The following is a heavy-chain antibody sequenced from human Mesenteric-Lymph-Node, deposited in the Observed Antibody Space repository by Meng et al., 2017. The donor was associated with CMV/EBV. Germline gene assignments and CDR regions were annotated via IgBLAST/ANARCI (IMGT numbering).Heavy chain of an antibody. V-gene: IGHV1-2*02. CDR1: GYSFTSHY. CDR3: ARASSWYPDI. CDR2: INPNSGGT. J-gene: IGHJ4*02. Sequence: ASVKVSCKASGYSFTSHYIHWVRQVPGQGLEWMGWINPNSGGTNYAQKFQGRVTMTRDTSISTAYMELSRLRSDDTAVYYCARASSWYPDIWGQGTLVTVSS. D-gene: IGHD6-13*01.